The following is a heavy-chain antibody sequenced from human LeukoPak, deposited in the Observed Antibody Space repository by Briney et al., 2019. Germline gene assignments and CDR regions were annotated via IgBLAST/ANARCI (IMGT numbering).Heavy chain of an antibody. CDR2: IYYNGIT. CDR1: GASISSGFFY. J-gene: IGHJ4*02. V-gene: IGHV4-30-4*01. D-gene: IGHD6-19*01. Sequence: SETLSLTCSVSGASISSGFFYWSWIRQPPGKGLEWIGYIYYNGITYYNPSLKSRVTISMDTSKNQFSLNLTSVTAADTAVYYCARAAGDGSDYWGQGTLVTLFS. CDR3: ARAAGDGSDY.